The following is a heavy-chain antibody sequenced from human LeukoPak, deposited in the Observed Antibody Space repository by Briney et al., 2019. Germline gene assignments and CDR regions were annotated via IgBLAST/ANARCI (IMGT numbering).Heavy chain of an antibody. CDR3: AREGSTPGVDY. CDR1: GFTFSSYA. Sequence: GGSLRLSCAASGFTFSSYAMSWVRQAPGKGLEWVSAISGSGGSTYYADSVKGRFTISRDYAKNSLYLQMNSLRVEDTAVYYCAREGSTPGVDYWGQGTLVTVSS. D-gene: IGHD2-2*01. J-gene: IGHJ4*02. V-gene: IGHV3-23*01. CDR2: ISGSGGST.